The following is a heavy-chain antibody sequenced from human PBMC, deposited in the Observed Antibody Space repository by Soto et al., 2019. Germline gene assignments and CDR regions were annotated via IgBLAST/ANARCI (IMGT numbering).Heavy chain of an antibody. V-gene: IGHV4-59*01. CDR3: ARELGPAGGYYFDY. CDR1: GGSIGSYY. D-gene: IGHD3-16*01. CDR2: IYYSGST. J-gene: IGHJ4*02. Sequence: SETLSLTCTVSGGSIGSYYWSWIRQPPGKGLEWIGYIYYSGSTNYNPSLKSRVTISVDTSKNQFSLKLSSVTAADTAVYYCARELGPAGGYYFDYWGQGTLVTVSS.